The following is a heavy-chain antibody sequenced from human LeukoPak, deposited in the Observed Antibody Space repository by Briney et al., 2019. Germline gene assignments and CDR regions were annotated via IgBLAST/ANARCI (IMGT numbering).Heavy chain of an antibody. V-gene: IGHV1-2*02. Sequence: VASVKVSCKASGYTFTGYYMHWVRQAPGQGLEWMGWINPNSGGTNYAQKFQGRVTMTRDTSISTAYMELSRLRSDDTAVYYCATAFEGAAGPIDYWGQGTLVTVSS. J-gene: IGHJ4*02. CDR3: ATAFEGAAGPIDY. CDR2: INPNSGGT. D-gene: IGHD6-13*01. CDR1: GYTFTGYY.